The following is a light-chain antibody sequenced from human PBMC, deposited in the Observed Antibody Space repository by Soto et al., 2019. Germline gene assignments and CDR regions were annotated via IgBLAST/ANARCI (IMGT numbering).Light chain of an antibody. CDR3: QQRSTCPLT. J-gene: IGKJ4*01. CDR1: QSVSSD. V-gene: IGKV3-11*01. CDR2: DAS. Sequence: EIVMTQAPATLSVSPGEGATLSCRASQSVSSDLAWYHQKPGQPPRLLIYDASNRATAIPARFSGSGSGTDFTLTISSLEPEDFAVYYCQQRSTCPLTFGGGTKVDIK.